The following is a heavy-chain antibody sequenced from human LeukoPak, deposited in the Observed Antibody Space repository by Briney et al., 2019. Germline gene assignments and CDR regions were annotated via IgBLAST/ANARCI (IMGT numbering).Heavy chain of an antibody. V-gene: IGHV4-34*01. CDR2: INHSGST. CDR3: ARGKYYYDSSGYYYVSP. Sequence: PSETLSLTCAVYGGSSSGYYWSWIRQPPGKGLEWIGEINHSGSTNYNPSLKSRVTISVDTSKNQFSLKLSSVTAADTAVYYCARGKYYYDSSGYYYVSPWGQGTLVTVSS. CDR1: GGSSSGYY. J-gene: IGHJ5*02. D-gene: IGHD3-22*01.